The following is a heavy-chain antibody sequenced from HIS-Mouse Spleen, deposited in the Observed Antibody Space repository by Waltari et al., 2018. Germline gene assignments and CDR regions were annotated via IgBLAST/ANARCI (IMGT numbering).Heavy chain of an antibody. D-gene: IGHD6-13*01. CDR1: GGSIRSSSYY. V-gene: IGHV4-39*07. Sequence: QLQLQESGPGLVKPSETLSLTCTVFGGSIRSSSYYWGWIRQPPGKGLEWIGSIYYSGSTYYNPSLKSRVTISVDTSKNQFSLKLSSVTAADTAVYYCAREIPYSSSWYDWYFDLWGRGTLVTVSS. J-gene: IGHJ2*01. CDR3: AREIPYSSSWYDWYFDL. CDR2: IYYSGST.